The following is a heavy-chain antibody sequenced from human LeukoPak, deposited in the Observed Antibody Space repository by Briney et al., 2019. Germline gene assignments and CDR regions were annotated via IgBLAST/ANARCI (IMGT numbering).Heavy chain of an antibody. Sequence: GGSLRLSCAVSGITLSNYGMSWVRQAPGKGLEWVAGISGSGGSTNYADSVKGRFTISRDNAKNSLYLQMNSLRVEDTAVYFCARGGALRGYFAPWGQGTLVTVSS. CDR1: GITLSNYG. D-gene: IGHD5-12*01. V-gene: IGHV3-23*01. CDR2: ISGSGGST. J-gene: IGHJ5*02. CDR3: ARGGALRGYFAP.